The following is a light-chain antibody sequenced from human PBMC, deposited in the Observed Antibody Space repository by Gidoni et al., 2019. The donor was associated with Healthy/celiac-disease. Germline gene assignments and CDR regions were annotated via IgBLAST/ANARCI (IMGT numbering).Light chain of an antibody. Sequence: EIVLTQSPATLSLSPGERATLSCRASQSVSSYLAWYQQKPGQAPRLLIYDASNRATGIPARFSGSGSGTDFTLTISSLEPEDFAVYYCQQRSNWPHLTFGGGTKVEIK. V-gene: IGKV3-11*01. CDR3: QQRSNWPHLT. J-gene: IGKJ4*01. CDR2: DAS. CDR1: QSVSSY.